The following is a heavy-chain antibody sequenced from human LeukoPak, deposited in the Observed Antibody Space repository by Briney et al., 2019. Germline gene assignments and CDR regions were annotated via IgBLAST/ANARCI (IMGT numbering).Heavy chain of an antibody. CDR1: GGSFSGYY. J-gene: IGHJ3*02. D-gene: IGHD3-10*01. CDR2: IYTSGST. V-gene: IGHV4-59*10. CDR3: ASSLYYYGSGSPRDAFDI. Sequence: SETLSLTCAVYGGSFSGYYWSWIRQPAGKGLEWIGRIYTSGSTNYNPSLKSRVTMSVDTSKNQFSLKLSSVTAADTAVYYCASSLYYYGSGSPRDAFDIWGQGTMVTVSS.